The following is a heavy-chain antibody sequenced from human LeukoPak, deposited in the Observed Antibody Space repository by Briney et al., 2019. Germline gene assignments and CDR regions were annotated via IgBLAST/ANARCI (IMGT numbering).Heavy chain of an antibody. CDR1: GFTFSDYY. Sequence: PGGSLRLSCAASGFTFSDYYMSWIRQAPGKGLEWVSYISSSSSYTNYADSVKGRFTISRDNAKNSLYLQMNSLRAEDTAVYYCARVSYDILTGYSDYGMDVWGQGTTVTVSS. D-gene: IGHD3-9*01. CDR3: ARVSYDILTGYSDYGMDV. V-gene: IGHV3-11*05. J-gene: IGHJ6*02. CDR2: ISSSSSYT.